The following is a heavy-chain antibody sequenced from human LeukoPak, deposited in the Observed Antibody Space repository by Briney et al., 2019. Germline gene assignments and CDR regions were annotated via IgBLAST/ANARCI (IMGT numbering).Heavy chain of an antibody. Sequence: ASVKVSCKASGYTFTGYYMHWVRQAPGQGLEWMGWINPNSGGTNYAQKFQGRVTMTRDTPISTAYMELSRLRSDDTAVYYCARSRYSSGWYQDYWGQGTLVTVSS. CDR1: GYTFTGYY. D-gene: IGHD6-19*01. J-gene: IGHJ4*02. CDR2: INPNSGGT. V-gene: IGHV1-2*02. CDR3: ARSRYSSGWYQDY.